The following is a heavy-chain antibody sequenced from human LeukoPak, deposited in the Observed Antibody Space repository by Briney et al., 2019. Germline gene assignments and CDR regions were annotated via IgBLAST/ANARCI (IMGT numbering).Heavy chain of an antibody. D-gene: IGHD5-12*01. CDR3: ARDERGYDSGGYFDY. CDR2: INPNSGGT. Sequence: GAPVKVSCKASGYTFTGYYMHWVRQAPGQGLEWMGWINPNSGGTNYAQKFQGRVTMTRDTSISTAYMELSRLRSDDTAVYYCARDERGYDSGGYFDYWGQGTLVTVSS. J-gene: IGHJ4*02. CDR1: GYTFTGYY. V-gene: IGHV1-2*02.